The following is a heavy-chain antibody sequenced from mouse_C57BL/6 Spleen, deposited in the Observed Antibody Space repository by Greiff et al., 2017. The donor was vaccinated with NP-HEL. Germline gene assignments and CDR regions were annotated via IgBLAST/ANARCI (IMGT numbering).Heavy chain of an antibody. CDR2: ISNGGGST. V-gene: IGHV5-12*01. Sequence: DVMLVESGGGLVQPGGSLKLSCAASGFTFSDYYMYWVRQTPEKRLEWVAYISNGGGSTYYPDTVKGRFTISRDNAKNTLYLQMSRLKSEDTAMYYCARNGNYNYAMDYWGQGTSVTVSS. D-gene: IGHD2-1*01. CDR1: GFTFSDYY. CDR3: ARNGNYNYAMDY. J-gene: IGHJ4*01.